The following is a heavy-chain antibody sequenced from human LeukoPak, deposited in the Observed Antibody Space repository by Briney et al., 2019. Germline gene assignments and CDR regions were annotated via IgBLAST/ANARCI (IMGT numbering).Heavy chain of an antibody. CDR1: GFSFSSYG. Sequence: GGSLRLSCAASGFSFSSYGMHWVRQASGRGLEWVAFIRYDGSNKDYADSVKGRFTISRDNPKNTLYLEMNSLRAEDTAVYHCAKVRFSDSGRDGLDSWGQGTLVTVSS. J-gene: IGHJ5*01. CDR2: IRYDGSNK. D-gene: IGHD5-12*01. V-gene: IGHV3-30*02. CDR3: AKVRFSDSGRDGLDS.